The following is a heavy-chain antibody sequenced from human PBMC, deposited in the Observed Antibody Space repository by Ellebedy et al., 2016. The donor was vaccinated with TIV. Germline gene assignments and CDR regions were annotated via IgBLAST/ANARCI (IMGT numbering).Heavy chain of an antibody. J-gene: IGHJ4*02. V-gene: IGHV4-34*01. Sequence: SETLSLXXAVYGGSFRDYYWSWVRQPPGKGLEWIGEINHSGSTNYNPSLKSRVTISVDTSKNQFSLKLTSVTAADTAVYYCARGLGPIGYCSSTSCYWDHWGRGTLVTVSS. CDR2: INHSGST. D-gene: IGHD2-2*01. CDR3: ARGLGPIGYCSSTSCYWDH. CDR1: GGSFRDYY.